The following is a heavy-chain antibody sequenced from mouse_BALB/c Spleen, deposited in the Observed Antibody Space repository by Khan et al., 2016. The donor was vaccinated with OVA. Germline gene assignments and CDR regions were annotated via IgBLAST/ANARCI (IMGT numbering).Heavy chain of an antibody. CDR3: EREWVCWFAY. CDR1: GYTFTDYN. J-gene: IGHJ3*01. Sequence: QVQLQQSGADLVRPGVSVKLSCTASGYTFTDYNINWVQQSPGQGLEWIGDIYPGGNSTYYTEKFTGKATLTADKSSSTAYMQLRSLTSEDSAFYFCEREWVCWFAYWGQGTLVTVSA. V-gene: IGHV1-77*01. CDR2: IYPGGNST.